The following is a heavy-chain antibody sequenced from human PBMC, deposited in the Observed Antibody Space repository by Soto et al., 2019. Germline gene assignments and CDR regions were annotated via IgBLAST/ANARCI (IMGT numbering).Heavy chain of an antibody. J-gene: IGHJ4*02. CDR3: ARGRYGDY. D-gene: IGHD2-15*01. V-gene: IGHV1-18*01. Sequence: QVQLVQSGTEVKKPGASVTVSCKASGYIFATYGISWVRQAPGQGLEWVGWISAYNGNTKYAQKLXGXVXVTTDTSTSTAHMELRSLTSDDTAVYYCARGRYGDYWGQGTLVTTSS. CDR2: ISAYNGNT. CDR1: GYIFATYG.